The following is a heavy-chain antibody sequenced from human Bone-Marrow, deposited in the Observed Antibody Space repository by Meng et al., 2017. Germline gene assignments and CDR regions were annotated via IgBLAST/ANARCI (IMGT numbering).Heavy chain of an antibody. J-gene: IGHJ4*02. D-gene: IGHD3-22*01. V-gene: IGHV3-33*01. CDR2: IWYDGSNK. Sequence: GESLKISCAASGFTFSSYGMHWVRQAPGKGLEWVAVIWYDGSNKYYADSVKGRFTISRDNSKNTLYLQMNSLRAEDTAVYYCARDHFFPYYAAYYFDYWGQGTRVTVSS. CDR1: GFTFSSYG. CDR3: ARDHFFPYYAAYYFDY.